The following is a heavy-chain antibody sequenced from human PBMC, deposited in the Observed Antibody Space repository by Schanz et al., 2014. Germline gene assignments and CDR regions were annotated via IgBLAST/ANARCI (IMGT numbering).Heavy chain of an antibody. D-gene: IGHD1-26*01. V-gene: IGHV3-48*01. J-gene: IGHJ4*02. CDR2: ISSSSSTR. Sequence: EVQLLESGGGLVQPGGSLRLSCLASGFAFSSYAMSWVRQAPGKGLEWVSYISSSSSTRYYADSVKGRFTVSRDNAENALYLQMNSLRAEDTGLYFCARGGSGSHYRLDYWGQGTLVTVSS. CDR1: GFAFSSYA. CDR3: ARGGSGSHYRLDY.